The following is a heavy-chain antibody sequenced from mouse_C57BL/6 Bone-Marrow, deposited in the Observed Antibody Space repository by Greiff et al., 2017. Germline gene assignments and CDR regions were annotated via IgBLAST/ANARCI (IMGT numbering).Heavy chain of an antibody. CDR2: LDPENGDT. D-gene: IGHD2-3*01. J-gene: IGHJ4*01. CDR3: TFDGPYYAMDY. Sequence: EVKLQESGAELVRPGASVKLSCTASGFNIKDDYMHWVKQRPEQGLEWIGWLDPENGDTEYASKFQGKATITADTSSNTAYLQLSSLTSEDTAVYYCTFDGPYYAMDYWGQGTSVTVSS. CDR1: GFNIKDDY. V-gene: IGHV14-4*01.